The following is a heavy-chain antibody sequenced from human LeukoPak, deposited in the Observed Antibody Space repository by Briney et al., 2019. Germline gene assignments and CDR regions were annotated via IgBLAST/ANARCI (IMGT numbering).Heavy chain of an antibody. CDR1: GGSISSDY. CDR2: IYYSGST. D-gene: IGHD4-17*01. V-gene: IGHV4-59*01. Sequence: SETLSLTCTVSGGSISSDYWSWIRQPPGKGLEWIGYIYYSGSTNYNPSLKSRVTISVDTSKNQFSLKLSSVTAADTAVYYCERAREGDYGDYFDYWGQGTLVTVSS. J-gene: IGHJ4*02. CDR3: ERAREGDYGDYFDY.